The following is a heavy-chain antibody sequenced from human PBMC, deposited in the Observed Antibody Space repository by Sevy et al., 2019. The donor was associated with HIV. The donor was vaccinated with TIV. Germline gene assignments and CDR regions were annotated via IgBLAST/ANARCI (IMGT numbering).Heavy chain of an antibody. CDR2: IIPIFGTA. J-gene: IGHJ6*02. Sequence: SVKVSCKASGGTFSSYAISWVRQAPGQGLEWMGGIIPIFGTANYAQKFQGRVTITADESTSTAYVELSSLRSEDTAVYYCARALTPVTEVYYYYGMDVWGQGTTVTVSS. D-gene: IGHD4-17*01. CDR1: GGTFSSYA. CDR3: ARALTPVTEVYYYYGMDV. V-gene: IGHV1-69*13.